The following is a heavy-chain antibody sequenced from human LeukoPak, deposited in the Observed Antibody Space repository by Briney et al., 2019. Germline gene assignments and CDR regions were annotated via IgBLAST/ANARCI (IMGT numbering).Heavy chain of an antibody. CDR2: ISYDGSNE. D-gene: IGHD6-13*01. Sequence: GGSLRLSCAASGFTFSSYGMHWVRQAPGKGLEWVAVISYDGSNEYYADSVKGRFTISRDNSKNTLYLQMNSLRAEDTAVYYCAKPLEQQLDDAFDIWGQGTMVTVSS. V-gene: IGHV3-30*18. J-gene: IGHJ3*02. CDR3: AKPLEQQLDDAFDI. CDR1: GFTFSSYG.